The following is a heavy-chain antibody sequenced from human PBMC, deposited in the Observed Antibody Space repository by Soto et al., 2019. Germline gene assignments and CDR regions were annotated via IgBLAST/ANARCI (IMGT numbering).Heavy chain of an antibody. Sequence: QLQLQESGPGLVKPSETLSLTCTVSGGSISSSSYYWGWIRQPPGKGLEWIGSIYYSGSTYYNPSLKSRVTISVDTSKNQFSLKLSSVTAADTAVYYCARRGEKYGGKEGWKSYFDYWGQGTLVTVSS. CDR3: ARRGEKYGGKEGWKSYFDY. D-gene: IGHD2-15*01. CDR1: GGSISSSSYY. J-gene: IGHJ4*02. V-gene: IGHV4-39*01. CDR2: IYYSGST.